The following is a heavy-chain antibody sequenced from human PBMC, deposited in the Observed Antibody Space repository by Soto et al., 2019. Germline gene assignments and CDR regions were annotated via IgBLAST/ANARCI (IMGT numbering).Heavy chain of an antibody. Sequence: PGESLKISCKASGYSITSDWIGWVRQMPGKGLEWMGIIYPRDSDTRYSPSFEGQVTISADKTTNTAYLQWSSLKASDTAIYYCVRHHIVATPRGWFDPWGQGTLVTSPQ. CDR2: IYPRDSDT. CDR1: GYSITSDW. D-gene: IGHD5-12*01. CDR3: VRHHIVATPRGWFDP. V-gene: IGHV5-51*01. J-gene: IGHJ5*02.